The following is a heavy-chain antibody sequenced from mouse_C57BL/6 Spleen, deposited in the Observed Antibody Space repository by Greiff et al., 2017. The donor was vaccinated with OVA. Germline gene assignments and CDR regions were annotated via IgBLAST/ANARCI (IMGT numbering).Heavy chain of an antibody. D-gene: IGHD2-4*01. Sequence: EVQLVESGGGLVQPGGSLKLSCAASGFTFSDYGMAWVRQAPRKGPEWVAFISNLAYSIYYADTVTGRFTISRENAKNTLYLEMSSLRSEDTAMYYCARYDDDGSYAMDYWGQGTSVTVSS. J-gene: IGHJ4*01. CDR1: GFTFSDYG. CDR2: ISNLAYSI. V-gene: IGHV5-15*01. CDR3: ARYDDDGSYAMDY.